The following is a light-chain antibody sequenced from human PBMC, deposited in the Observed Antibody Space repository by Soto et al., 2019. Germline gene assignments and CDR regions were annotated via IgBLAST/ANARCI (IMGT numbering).Light chain of an antibody. CDR3: QQRSNWPRLT. Sequence: ESGWTQYTGTLSLSPGERAPLSCRASQSVSSYLAWYQQKPGQAPRLLIYDASNRATGIPARFSGSGSGTDFTLTISSLEPEDFAVYYCQQRSNWPRLTFGGRTKVDI. J-gene: IGKJ4*01. V-gene: IGKV3-11*01. CDR1: QSVSSY. CDR2: DAS.